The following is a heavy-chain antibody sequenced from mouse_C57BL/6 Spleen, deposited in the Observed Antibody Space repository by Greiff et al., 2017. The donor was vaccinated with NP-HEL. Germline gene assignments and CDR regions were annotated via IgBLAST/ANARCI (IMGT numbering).Heavy chain of an antibody. CDR3: ARCLRHREYFDV. V-gene: IGHV1-63*01. Sequence: VMLVESGAELVRPGTSVKMSCKASGYTFTNYWIGWAKQRPGHGLEWIGDIYPGGGYTNYNEKFKGKATLTADKSSSTAYMQFSSLTSEDSAIYYCARCLRHREYFDVWGTGTTVTVSS. CDR1: GYTFTNYW. J-gene: IGHJ1*03. CDR2: IYPGGGYT. D-gene: IGHD3-1*01.